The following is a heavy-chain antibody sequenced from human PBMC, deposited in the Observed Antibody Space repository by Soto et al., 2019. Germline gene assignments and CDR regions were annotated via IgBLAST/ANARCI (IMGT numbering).Heavy chain of an antibody. CDR3: ARGGYYDSSGARNYYFYGMNV. J-gene: IGHJ6*02. Sequence: QVQLVQSGAEVKKPGASVKVSCKASGYTFASYGINWVRQAPGQGLEWLGWISPYDGYTHYAQILQGRVSMTTDTSTETAYRELRSLRSDDTAMYYCARGGYYDSSGARNYYFYGMNVWGQGTTVTVSS. CDR2: ISPYDGYT. V-gene: IGHV1-18*01. CDR1: GYTFASYG. D-gene: IGHD3-22*01.